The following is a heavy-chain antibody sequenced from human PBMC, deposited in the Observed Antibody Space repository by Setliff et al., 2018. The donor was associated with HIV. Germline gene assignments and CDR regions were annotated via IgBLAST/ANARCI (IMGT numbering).Heavy chain of an antibody. CDR3: ARSPHYGDYDDYYYYYMDV. J-gene: IGHJ6*03. Sequence: SETLSLTCTVSGGSINSTSYYWGWIRQPPGNGLEWIGSIYHTGSTYYKPSLKSRVTISVDTSKNQFSLRLSSVAAGDTAVYYCARSPHYGDYDDYYYYYMDVWGKGTTVTVSS. CDR1: GGSINSTSYY. V-gene: IGHV4-39*01. D-gene: IGHD4-17*01. CDR2: IYHTGST.